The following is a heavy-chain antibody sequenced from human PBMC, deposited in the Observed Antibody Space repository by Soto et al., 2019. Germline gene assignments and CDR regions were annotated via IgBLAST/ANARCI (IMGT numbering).Heavy chain of an antibody. CDR2: IIPILGIA. CDR3: ARESSYCSVGSCYPDY. J-gene: IGHJ4*02. D-gene: IGHD2-15*01. V-gene: IGHV1-69*08. CDR1: GGTFSSYT. Sequence: QVQLVQSGAEVKKPGSSVKVSCKASGGTFSSYTISWVRQAPGQGLEWMGRIIPILGIANYAQKFQGRVTITADKSTSTAYMELSSLRSEDTAVYYCARESSYCSVGSCYPDYWGQGTLVTVSS.